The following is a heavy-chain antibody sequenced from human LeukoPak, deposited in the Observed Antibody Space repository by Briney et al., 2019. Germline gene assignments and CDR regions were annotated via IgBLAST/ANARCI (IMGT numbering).Heavy chain of an antibody. Sequence: ASLRASRKTSGYTFPNYDIYWVPQAPGQGLGCMGWISGYTGDTKYAQILQGRFTVTADTSTSTAYMELRSLTYDDTAVYYCARAGYCGDGGCRGGSAFDVWGQGTMVTVSS. CDR2: ISGYTGDT. J-gene: IGHJ3*01. D-gene: IGHD2-15*01. CDR3: ARAGYCGDGGCRGGSAFDV. V-gene: IGHV1-18*01. CDR1: GYTFPNYD.